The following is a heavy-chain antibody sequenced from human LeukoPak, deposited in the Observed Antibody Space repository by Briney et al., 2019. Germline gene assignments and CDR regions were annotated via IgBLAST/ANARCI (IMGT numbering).Heavy chain of an antibody. CDR1: GGTFSSYA. CDR3: ARCSPGDSSNFYAVLQY. Sequence: ASVKVSCKASGGTFSSYAVSWVRQTPGQGLEWLGGIIPVFGTTTYAQKSQDKVTMTADKSTNTAYLQISSLTSDDTAVYYCARCSPGDSSNFYAVLQYWGQGTQVTVST. D-gene: IGHD3-22*01. V-gene: IGHV1-69*06. CDR2: IIPVFGTT. J-gene: IGHJ4*02.